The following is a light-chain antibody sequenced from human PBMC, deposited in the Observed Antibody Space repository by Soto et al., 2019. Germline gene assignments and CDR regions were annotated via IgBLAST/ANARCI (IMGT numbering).Light chain of an antibody. Sequence: DIPMTQSPSTLSASVGDRVTITCRASQSISPWLAWYQQKPGKAPKLLIYKASDLESGVPSRFSGSGSGTEFTLTISSLQPHDFATYYCQQYHTYWTFGQGTKVEVK. CDR3: QQYHTYWT. CDR1: QSISPW. CDR2: KAS. V-gene: IGKV1-5*03. J-gene: IGKJ1*01.